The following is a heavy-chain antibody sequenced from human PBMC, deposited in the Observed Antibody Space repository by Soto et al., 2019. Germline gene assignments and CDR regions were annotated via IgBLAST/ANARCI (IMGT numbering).Heavy chain of an antibody. J-gene: IGHJ4*02. Sequence: GGSLRLSCAASGFTFSSYGMHWVRQAPGKGLEWVAVISYDGSNKYYADSVKGRFTISRDNSKNTLYLQMNSLRAEDTAVYYCAKDPACSSTSCYKYYFDYWGQGTLVTVSS. D-gene: IGHD2-2*02. CDR3: AKDPACSSTSCYKYYFDY. CDR2: ISYDGSNK. V-gene: IGHV3-30*18. CDR1: GFTFSSYG.